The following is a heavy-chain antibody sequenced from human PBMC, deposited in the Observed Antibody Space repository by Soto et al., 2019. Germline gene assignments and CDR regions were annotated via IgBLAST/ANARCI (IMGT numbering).Heavy chain of an antibody. CDR2: IYYSGST. V-gene: IGHV4-39*01. D-gene: IGHD3-10*01. CDR3: ASHRITMVRGDAFDI. Sequence: QLQLQESGPGLVKPSETLSLTCTVSGGSISSSSYYWGWIRQPPGKGLEWIGSIYYSGSTYYNPSLKRRVSISVDTSKNQFSLKLSSVTAADTAVYYCASHRITMVRGDAFDIWGQGTMVTVSS. J-gene: IGHJ3*02. CDR1: GGSISSSSYY.